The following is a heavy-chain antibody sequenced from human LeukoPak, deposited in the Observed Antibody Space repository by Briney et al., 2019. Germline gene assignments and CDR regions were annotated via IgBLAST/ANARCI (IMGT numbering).Heavy chain of an antibody. CDR2: IYHSGST. Sequence: SETLSLTCTVSGYSISSGYYWGWIRQPPGKGLEWIGSIYHSGSTYYNPSLKSRVTISVDTSKNQFSLKLSSVTVADTAVYYCARDRSMYYYDSSGYADYWGQGTLVTVSS. V-gene: IGHV4-38-2*02. D-gene: IGHD3-22*01. J-gene: IGHJ4*02. CDR3: ARDRSMYYYDSSGYADY. CDR1: GYSISSGYY.